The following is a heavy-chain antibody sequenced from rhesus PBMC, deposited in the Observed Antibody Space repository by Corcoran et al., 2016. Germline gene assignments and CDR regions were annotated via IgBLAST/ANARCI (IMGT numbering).Heavy chain of an antibody. Sequence: QVTLKESGPALVKPTQTLTLTCTFSGFSISTSGMGVGWIRQPPVKALEWLALIHWDDGKSSSPPLKSRLTLDKDTSQNQVVRTMTKMDPVDTATCYCARRMGVAAPFDYWGQGVLVTVSS. CDR1: GFSISTSGMG. J-gene: IGHJ4*01. V-gene: IGHV2-174*01. D-gene: IGHD2-33*01. CDR3: ARRMGVAAPFDY. CDR2: IHWDDGK.